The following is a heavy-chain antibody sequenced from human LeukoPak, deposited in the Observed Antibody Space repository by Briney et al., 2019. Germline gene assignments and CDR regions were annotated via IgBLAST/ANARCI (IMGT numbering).Heavy chain of an antibody. CDR1: GFIFSDYY. CDR3: AKNIGYDYPSDY. Sequence: GGSLRLSCAASGFIFSDYYLSWIRQAPGKGLEWVSDISSSSSHTNYADSVKGRFTISRDNAKNSLYLQMNSLKAEDTAVYYCAKNIGYDYPSDYWGQGTLVTVSS. V-gene: IGHV3-11*06. D-gene: IGHD5-12*01. CDR2: ISSSSSHT. J-gene: IGHJ4*02.